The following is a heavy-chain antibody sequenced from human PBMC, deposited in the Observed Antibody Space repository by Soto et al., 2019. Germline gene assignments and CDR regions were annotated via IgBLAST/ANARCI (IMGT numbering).Heavy chain of an antibody. V-gene: IGHV3-23*01. J-gene: IGHJ4*02. CDR2: ISGSGSST. CDR1: GFNFNSYA. CDR3: ARDGEMATMLEY. D-gene: IGHD5-12*01. Sequence: GSLRLSCAASGFNFNSYAMSWVRQAPGKGLEWVSAISGSGSSTYYADSVKGRFTISRYSSQNTLYLQMNSVRAEDTAVYYCARDGEMATMLEYWGQGALVTV.